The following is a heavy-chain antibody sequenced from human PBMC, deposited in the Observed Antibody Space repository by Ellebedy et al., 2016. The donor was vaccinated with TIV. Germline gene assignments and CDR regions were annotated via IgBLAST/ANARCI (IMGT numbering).Heavy chain of an antibody. CDR3: ARRPNYYGMDV. J-gene: IGHJ6*02. CDR1: GFTFSSYA. Sequence: GESLKISCAASGFTFSSYAMSWVRQAPGKGLECVSAIGGRGGNTFYADSVKGRFTISRDNSKNTLYLQMNSLRAEDTAVYYCARRPNYYGMDVWGQGTTVTVSS. V-gene: IGHV3-23*01. CDR2: IGGRGGNT. D-gene: IGHD6-6*01.